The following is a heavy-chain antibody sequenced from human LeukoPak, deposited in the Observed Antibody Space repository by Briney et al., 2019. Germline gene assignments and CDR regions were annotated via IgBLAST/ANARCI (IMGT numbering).Heavy chain of an antibody. CDR2: IIPIFGPA. Sequence: SVKVSCKASGGTFSSYAISWVRQAPGQGLEWMGGIIPIFGPAIYGQNCEGRARITTAESTSTAYMELSSLRSEDTAVYYCARGQPEDIVVVPAAMEADYYYYYYMDVWGKGTTVTVSS. J-gene: IGHJ6*03. CDR1: GGTFSSYA. V-gene: IGHV1-69*05. CDR3: ARGQPEDIVVVPAAMEADYYYYYYMDV. D-gene: IGHD2-2*01.